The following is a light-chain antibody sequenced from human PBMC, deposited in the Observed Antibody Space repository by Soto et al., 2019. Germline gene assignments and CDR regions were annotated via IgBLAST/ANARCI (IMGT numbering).Light chain of an antibody. CDR2: AAS. J-gene: IGKJ1*01. Sequence: EIVLTQSPGTLSLSPGERATLSCRASQSVSSSYLAWYQQKPGQAPRLLIYAASSRATAIPDRFSGSGSGTDFTLTISRLEPEDFAVYDCQQYGSSSWTFGQGTTVEIK. CDR1: QSVSSSY. V-gene: IGKV3-20*01. CDR3: QQYGSSSWT.